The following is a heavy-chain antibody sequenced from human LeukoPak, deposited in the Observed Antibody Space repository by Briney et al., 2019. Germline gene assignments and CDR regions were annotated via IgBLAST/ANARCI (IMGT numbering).Heavy chain of an antibody. CDR2: MNPNSGNT. J-gene: IGHJ6*03. CDR1: GYTFTSYD. CDR3: ARSAEHCNNGVCFTDYYMDV. Sequence: ASMKVSCKASGYTFTSYDINWVRQATGQGLEWMGWMNPNSGNTGYAQKFQGRVTITRDTSITTAYMELSSLTSADTAVYFCARSAEHCNNGVCFTDYYMDVWGKGTTVTVSS. D-gene: IGHD2-8*01. V-gene: IGHV1-8*03.